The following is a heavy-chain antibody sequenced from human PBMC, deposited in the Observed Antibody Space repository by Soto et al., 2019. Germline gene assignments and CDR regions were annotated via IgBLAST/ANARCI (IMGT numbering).Heavy chain of an antibody. CDR1: GFSLSTSGVG. D-gene: IGHD2-21*02. CDR3: AHRGGGDGEFDY. J-gene: IGHJ4*02. Sequence: QITLKESGPTLVKPTQTLTLTCTFSGFSLSTSGVGVGWIRQPPGKALEWLALIYWDDDKRYSPSLKSRLTITKDTSKIQVVLTMTNMDPVDTATYYSAHRGGGDGEFDYWGQGTLVTVSS. CDR2: IYWDDDK. V-gene: IGHV2-5*02.